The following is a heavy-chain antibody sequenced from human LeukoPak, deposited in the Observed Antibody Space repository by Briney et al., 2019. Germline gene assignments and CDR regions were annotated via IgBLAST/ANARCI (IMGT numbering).Heavy chain of an antibody. J-gene: IGHJ6*03. Sequence: SVKVSCKASGGTFSSYAISWVRQAPGQGLEWMGGIIPTFGTANYAQKFQGRVTITADESTSTAYMELSSLRSEDTAVYYCAANEGFYYYYMDVWGKGTTVTISS. CDR3: AANEGFYYYYMDV. V-gene: IGHV1-69*13. CDR1: GGTFSSYA. CDR2: IIPTFGTA.